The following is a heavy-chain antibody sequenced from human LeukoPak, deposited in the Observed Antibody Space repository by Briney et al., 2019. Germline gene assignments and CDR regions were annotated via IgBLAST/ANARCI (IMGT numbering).Heavy chain of an antibody. D-gene: IGHD5-18*01. CDR3: ARDYATDRDMV. J-gene: IGHJ4*02. CDR1: GFTFNSFV. V-gene: IGHV3-30-3*01. CDR2: ISSDGTNK. Sequence: PGGSLRLSCAASGFTFNSFVMSWVRQAPGKGLEWVAVISSDGTNKYYGDSVMGRFTISRDNSKNTLYLQMNSLRPEDTAVYYCARDYATDRDMVWGQGTLVTVSS.